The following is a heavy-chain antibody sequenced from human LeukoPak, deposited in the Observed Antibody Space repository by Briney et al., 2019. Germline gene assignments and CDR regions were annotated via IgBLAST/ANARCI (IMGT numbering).Heavy chain of an antibody. CDR2: FDPEDGET. D-gene: IGHD3-22*01. J-gene: IGHJ4*02. CDR1: GYTLTELS. CDR3: ARGQYYYDSSGYGPPGY. V-gene: IGHV1-24*01. Sequence: ASVKVSCKVSGYTLTELSMHWVRQAPGKGLEWMGGFDPEDGETIYAQKFQGRVTMTEDTSTDTAYMELSSLRSEDTAVYYCARGQYYYDSSGYGPPGYWGQGTLVTVSS.